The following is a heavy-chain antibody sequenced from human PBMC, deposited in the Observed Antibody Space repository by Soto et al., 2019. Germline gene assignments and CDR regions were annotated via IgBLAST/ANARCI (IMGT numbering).Heavy chain of an antibody. CDR1: GFTFSSYG. Sequence: LRLSCAASGFTFSSYGMHWVRQAPGKGLEWVAVISYDGSNKYYADSVKGRFTISRDNSKNTLYLQMNSLRAEDTAVYYCAKDTANWGTYYYYGMDVWGQGTTVTVSS. CDR3: AKDTANWGTYYYYGMDV. CDR2: ISYDGSNK. J-gene: IGHJ6*02. D-gene: IGHD7-27*01. V-gene: IGHV3-30*18.